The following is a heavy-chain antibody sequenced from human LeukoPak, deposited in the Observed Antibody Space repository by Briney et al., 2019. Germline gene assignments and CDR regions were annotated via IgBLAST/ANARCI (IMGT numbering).Heavy chain of an antibody. J-gene: IGHJ4*02. Sequence: GGSLRLSCAASGVTFSTDSINWVRQAPGKGLGWVSSIIIRSSYIYYADLVKGRFTISRDYANSSLYLQMISLRAEDTAVYSCARDRWTDFWSGYRYYFDYWGQGTLVTVSS. CDR2: IIIRSSYI. CDR1: GVTFSTDS. V-gene: IGHV3-21*01. CDR3: ARDRWTDFWSGYRYYFDY. D-gene: IGHD3-3*01.